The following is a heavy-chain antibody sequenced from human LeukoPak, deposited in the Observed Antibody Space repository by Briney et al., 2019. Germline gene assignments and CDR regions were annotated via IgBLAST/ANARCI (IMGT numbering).Heavy chain of an antibody. CDR3: ARRGSGSYVLDY. CDR2: ISGSGGST. V-gene: IGHV3-23*01. Sequence: GGSLRLSCAASGFTFSSYAMTWVPQAPGKGVDWVSVISGSGGSTYYAASVKGRFTISRDNSKNTLSLQMKSLRAEDTAVYYCARRGSGSYVLDYWGQGTLVTVSS. J-gene: IGHJ4*02. CDR1: GFTFSSYA. D-gene: IGHD3-10*01.